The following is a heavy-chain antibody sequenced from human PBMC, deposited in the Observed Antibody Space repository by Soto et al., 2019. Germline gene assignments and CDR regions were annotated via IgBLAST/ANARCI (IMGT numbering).Heavy chain of an antibody. J-gene: IGHJ4*02. CDR3: ARGHDCGGDCFYPHFDY. Sequence: QVELVQSGPEVKKPGASVTVSCKASGYTFSRYGFNWVRQAPGQGLEWMGWISAYSGNTNYAQNLQDRVTMTTDTSTSTAYMELKSLRSDDTAVYYCARGHDCGGDCFYPHFDYWGQGTLVTVS. CDR2: ISAYSGNT. CDR1: GYTFSRYG. D-gene: IGHD2-21*02. V-gene: IGHV1-18*01.